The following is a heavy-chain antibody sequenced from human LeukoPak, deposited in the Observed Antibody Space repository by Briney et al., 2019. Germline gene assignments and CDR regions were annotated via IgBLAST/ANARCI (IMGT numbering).Heavy chain of an antibody. Sequence: SGPTLVKPPQPLTLTCTFSGFSLSTSGVGVGWIPHPPGKALELLALIYWDDDKRYSPSLKSRLTITKDTSKNQVVLTMTNMDPVDTATYYCAHRRYGSGSYYFDYWGQGTLVTVSS. D-gene: IGHD3-10*01. V-gene: IGHV2-5*02. CDR2: IYWDDDK. CDR3: AHRRYGSGSYYFDY. CDR1: GFSLSTSGVG. J-gene: IGHJ4*02.